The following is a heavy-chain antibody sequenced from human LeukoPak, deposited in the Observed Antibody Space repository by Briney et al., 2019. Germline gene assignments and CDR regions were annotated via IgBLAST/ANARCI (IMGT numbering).Heavy chain of an antibody. CDR2: IIPIFGTA. Sequence: ASVKVSCKASGYTFTDYYLHWVRQAPGQGLEWMGGIIPIFGTANYAQKFQGRVTITADESTSTAYMELSSLRSEDTAVYYCARSSIAAAGQGGFDYWGQGTLVTVSS. CDR3: ARSSIAAAGQGGFDY. J-gene: IGHJ4*02. V-gene: IGHV1-69*13. D-gene: IGHD6-13*01. CDR1: GYTFTDYY.